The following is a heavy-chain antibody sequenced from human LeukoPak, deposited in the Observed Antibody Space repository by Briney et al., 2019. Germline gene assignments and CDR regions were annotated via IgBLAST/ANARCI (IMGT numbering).Heavy chain of an antibody. J-gene: IGHJ5*02. CDR3: ARTEQVVGATNWFDP. CDR2: IDWDDDK. D-gene: IGHD1-26*01. V-gene: IGHV2-70*11. CDR1: GFSLSTSGMC. Sequence: SGPALVKPTQTLTLTCTFSGFSLSTSGMCVSWIRQPPGKALEWLARIDWDDDKYYSTSLKTRLTISKDTSKNQVVLTMTNMDPVDTATYYCARTEQVVGATNWFDPWGQGTLVTVSS.